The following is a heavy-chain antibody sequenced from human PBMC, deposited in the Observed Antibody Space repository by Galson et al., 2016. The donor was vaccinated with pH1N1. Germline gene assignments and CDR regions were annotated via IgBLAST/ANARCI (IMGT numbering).Heavy chain of an antibody. J-gene: IGHJ3*02. Sequence: SVKVSCEASGFTFSNHGINWVRQAPGQGLEWMGWINTKTGNPTYAQGFTGRFVFSLDTSVNTAYLQINSLKADDTAVYYCARETPSPSPTVLRYFDWSRGLSAFDMWGRGTLVTVSS. D-gene: IGHD3-9*01. CDR1: GFTFSNHG. CDR3: ARETPSPSPTVLRYFDWSRGLSAFDM. CDR2: INTKTGNP. V-gene: IGHV7-4-1*02.